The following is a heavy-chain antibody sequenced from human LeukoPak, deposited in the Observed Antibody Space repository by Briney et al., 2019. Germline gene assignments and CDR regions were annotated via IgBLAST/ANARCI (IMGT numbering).Heavy chain of an antibody. CDR3: ASLLRRGYSYGFYFDY. Sequence: PSETLSLTCTVSGGSISSYYWSWIRQPAGKGLEWIGRIYTSGSTNYNPSLKSRVTISVDTSKNQFSLKLSTVTAADTAVYYCASLLRRGYSYGFYFDYWGQGTLVTVSS. CDR1: GGSISSYY. V-gene: IGHV4-4*07. J-gene: IGHJ4*02. CDR2: IYTSGST. D-gene: IGHD5-18*01.